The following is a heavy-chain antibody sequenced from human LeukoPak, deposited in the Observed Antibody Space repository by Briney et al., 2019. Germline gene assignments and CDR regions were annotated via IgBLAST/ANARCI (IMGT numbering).Heavy chain of an antibody. CDR1: GGTFSSYA. CDR3: ARDARITGRFLDY. Sequence: ASVKVSCKASGGTFSSYAISWVRQAPGQGLEWMGRIIPILGIANYAQKFQGRVTITADKSTSTAYMELSSLRSEDTAVYYCARDARITGRFLDYWGQGTLVTVSS. CDR2: IIPILGIA. D-gene: IGHD1-20*01. J-gene: IGHJ4*02. V-gene: IGHV1-69*04.